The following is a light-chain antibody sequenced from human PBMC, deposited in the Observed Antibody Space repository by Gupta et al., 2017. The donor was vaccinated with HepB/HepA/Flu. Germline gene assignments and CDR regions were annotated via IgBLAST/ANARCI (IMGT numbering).Light chain of an antibody. Sequence: DIQMTQSPSTLSASVGDRVTITCRASQSISSWLAWYQQKPGKAPKPLIYKASTLESGVPSRFSGSGSGTEFTLTISSLQPDDFATYYCQQYNNYSETFGQGTKVEIK. CDR2: KAS. V-gene: IGKV1-5*03. CDR1: QSISSW. J-gene: IGKJ1*01. CDR3: QQYNNYSET.